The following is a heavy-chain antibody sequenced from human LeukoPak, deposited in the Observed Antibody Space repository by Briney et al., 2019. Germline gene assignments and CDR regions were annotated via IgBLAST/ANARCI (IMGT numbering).Heavy chain of an antibody. CDR3: AREILVVGANYGMDV. CDR2: ISYDGSNK. D-gene: IGHD1-26*01. J-gene: IGHJ6*02. CDR1: GFTFSSYA. Sequence: GGSLRLSCAASGFTFSSYAMHWVRQAPGKGLEWVAVISYDGSNKHYADSVKGRFTISRDNSKNTLYLQMNSLRAEDTAVYFCAREILVVGANYGMDVWGQGTTVTVSS. V-gene: IGHV3-30-3*01.